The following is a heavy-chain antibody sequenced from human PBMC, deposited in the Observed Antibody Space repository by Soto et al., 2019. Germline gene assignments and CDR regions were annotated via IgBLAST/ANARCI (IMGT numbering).Heavy chain of an antibody. J-gene: IGHJ4*02. CDR1: GFTFSSYA. V-gene: IGHV3-23*01. CDR2: ISGSGGST. CDR3: AKDASGYLDY. Sequence: GGSQRLSCAASGFTFSSYAMSWVRQAPGKGLEWVSAISGSGGSTHYADSVKGRFTISRDNSKNTLYLQMNSLRAEDTDVYYCAKDASGYLDYWGQGTLVTVFS.